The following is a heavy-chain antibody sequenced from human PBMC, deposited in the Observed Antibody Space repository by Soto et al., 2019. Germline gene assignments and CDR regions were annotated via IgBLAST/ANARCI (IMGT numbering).Heavy chain of an antibody. CDR2: ISGSGGST. V-gene: IGHV3-23*01. Sequence: GGSLRLSCAASGFTFSSYAMSWVRQAPGKGLEWVSAISGSGGSTYYADSVKGRFTISRDNSKNTLYLQMNSLRAEDTAVYYCAKCLLAQLERPNAFDIWGQGTMVTISS. D-gene: IGHD1-1*01. CDR3: AKCLLAQLERPNAFDI. J-gene: IGHJ3*02. CDR1: GFTFSSYA.